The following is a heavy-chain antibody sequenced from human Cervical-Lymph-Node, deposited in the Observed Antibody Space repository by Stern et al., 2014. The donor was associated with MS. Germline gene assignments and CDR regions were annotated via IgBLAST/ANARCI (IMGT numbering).Heavy chain of an antibody. D-gene: IGHD3-3*01. J-gene: IGHJ4*02. CDR1: GGSVSSGAYY. V-gene: IGHV4-31*03. CDR2: IYYSGST. Sequence: QLQLQESGPGLVKPSQTLSLICTVSGGSVSSGAYYWTWIRPHPGQGLAWIGHIYYSGSTDYNPSIKSRLTMSIDTSENQFSLKVSSVTAADTAVYYCARNRGRSGVFDYWGQGALVAVSS. CDR3: ARNRGRSGVFDY.